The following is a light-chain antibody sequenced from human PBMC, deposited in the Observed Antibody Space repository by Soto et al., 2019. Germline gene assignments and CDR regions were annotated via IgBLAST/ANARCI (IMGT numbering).Light chain of an antibody. V-gene: IGKV3-15*01. J-gene: IGKJ1*01. CDR1: QSVSNN. CDR3: QQYNNWWT. Sequence: EIVMTQSPATLSVSPGERATLSCRASQSVSNNLAWYQKKTGQAPRLLIYGASTRAPGIPARFSGSGSGTEFTLTICSLQSEDFAFYYCQQYNNWWTFGHGTRVAIK. CDR2: GAS.